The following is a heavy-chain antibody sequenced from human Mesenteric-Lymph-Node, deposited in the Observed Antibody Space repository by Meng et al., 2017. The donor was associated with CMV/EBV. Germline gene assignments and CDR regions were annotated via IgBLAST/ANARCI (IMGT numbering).Heavy chain of an antibody. D-gene: IGHD3-10*01. V-gene: IGHV2-5*02. CDR3: AHVIYYGSGSYYKDY. Sequence: FSISAGGWVRAWLRQALGKALGLLALIYWDDDTRYRPSLMSRLTVTKDTSKNQVVLTMTNMDPVDTATYYCAHVIYYGSGSYYKDYWGQGTLVTVSS. CDR2: IYWDDDT. CDR1: FSISAGGWV. J-gene: IGHJ4*02.